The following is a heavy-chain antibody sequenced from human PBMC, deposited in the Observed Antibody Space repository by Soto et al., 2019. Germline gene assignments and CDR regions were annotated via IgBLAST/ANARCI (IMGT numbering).Heavy chain of an antibody. V-gene: IGHV4-30-4*01. J-gene: IGHJ5*02. CDR1: GGSISSGDYY. Sequence: SETLSLTCTVSGGSISSGDYYWSWIRQPPGKGLEWIGYIYYSGSTYYNPSLKSRVTISVDTSKKQFSLKLSSVTAADTAVYYCARAQAAQGWFDPWGQGTLVTV. CDR2: IYYSGST. CDR3: ARAQAAQGWFDP. D-gene: IGHD2-15*01.